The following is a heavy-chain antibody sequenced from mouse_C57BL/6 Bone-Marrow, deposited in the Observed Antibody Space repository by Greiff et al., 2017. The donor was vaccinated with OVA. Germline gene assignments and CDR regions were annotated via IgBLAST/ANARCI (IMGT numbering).Heavy chain of an antibody. V-gene: IGHV1-15*01. J-gene: IGHJ3*01. CDR2: IDPETGGT. CDR3: ARSTQATLGAY. D-gene: IGHD3-2*02. Sequence: QVQLQQSGAELVRPGASVTLSCKASGYTFTDYEMHWVKQTPVHGLEWIGAIDPETGGTAYNQKFKGKAILTADKSSSTAYMQLSSLTSEDSAVYYCARSTQATLGAYWGQGTLVTVSA. CDR1: GYTFTDYE.